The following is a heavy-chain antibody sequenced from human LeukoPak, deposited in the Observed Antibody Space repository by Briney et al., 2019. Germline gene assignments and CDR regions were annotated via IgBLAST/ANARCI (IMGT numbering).Heavy chain of an antibody. CDR1: GFTFDDYG. J-gene: IGHJ4*01. CDR2: TNWNDGST. CDR3: ARRKYYYDSSGYSYYFDY. V-gene: IGHV3-20*04. Sequence: GGSLRLSCAASGFTFDDYGMSCVRQAPGKGLEWVFGTNWNDGSTGYVDSVKGRFTISRDNAKNSLYLQMNSVRAEDSAFYYCARRKYYYDSSGYSYYFDYWGKGTLVTVSS. D-gene: IGHD3-22*01.